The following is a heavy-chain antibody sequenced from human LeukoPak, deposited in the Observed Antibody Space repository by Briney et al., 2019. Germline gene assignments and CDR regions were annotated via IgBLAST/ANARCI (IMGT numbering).Heavy chain of an antibody. V-gene: IGHV3-30*02. Sequence: GGSLRLSCAASGFTFNSYAMAWVRQAPEKGLEWVSFIWSDGNNRFYADSVKGRFTISRDNSKNMLYLQMDSLRPEDTAVYYCAKDPGASVSGFHMDVWGKGTTVIVSS. J-gene: IGHJ6*03. CDR3: AKDPGASVSGFHMDV. D-gene: IGHD2-8*02. CDR2: IWSDGNNR. CDR1: GFTFNSYA.